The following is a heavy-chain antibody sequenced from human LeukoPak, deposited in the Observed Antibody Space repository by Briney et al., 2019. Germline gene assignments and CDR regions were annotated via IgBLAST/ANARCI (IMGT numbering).Heavy chain of an antibody. V-gene: IGHV3-30*01. D-gene: IGHD3-10*02. CDR3: ARGDTGFSGPMFN. Sequence: PGGSLRLSCAASGFTFSSYAMHWVRQALGKGLEWVAVISYDGSNKYYADSVRGRFTISRDNSKNTLYLRMNSLRAEDTAVYYCARGDTGFSGPMFNWGQGTLVTVSS. J-gene: IGHJ4*02. CDR1: GFTFSSYA. CDR2: ISYDGSNK.